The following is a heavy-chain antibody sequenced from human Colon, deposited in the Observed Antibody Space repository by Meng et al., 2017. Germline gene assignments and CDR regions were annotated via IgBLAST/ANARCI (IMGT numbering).Heavy chain of an antibody. CDR1: GFTFNNYG. V-gene: IGHV3-74*01. CDR3: VRGLDPTGVDTLGY. D-gene: IGHD5-18*01. CDR2: VYNDESST. Sequence: GESLTLSCAVSGFTFNNYGMNWVSHAPGKGLVWVSRVYNDESSTIYADFVKGRVTISRDNATNTLYLEMNTLRAEDTAVYYCVRGLDPTGVDTLGYWGQGTLVTVSS. J-gene: IGHJ4*02.